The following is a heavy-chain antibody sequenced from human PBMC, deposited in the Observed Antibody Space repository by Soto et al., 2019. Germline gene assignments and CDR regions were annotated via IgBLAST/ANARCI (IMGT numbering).Heavy chain of an antibody. Sequence: SETLSLTCTVSGGSISSGGYYWSWIRQHPGKGLEWIGYIYYSGSTYYNPSLKSRVTISVDTSKNQFSLKLSSVTAADTAVYYCARRTYYDPSYYFDYWGQGTLVTVS. V-gene: IGHV4-31*02. J-gene: IGHJ4*02. CDR2: IYYSGST. D-gene: IGHD3-22*01. CDR3: ARRTYYDPSYYFDY. CDR1: GGSISSGGYY.